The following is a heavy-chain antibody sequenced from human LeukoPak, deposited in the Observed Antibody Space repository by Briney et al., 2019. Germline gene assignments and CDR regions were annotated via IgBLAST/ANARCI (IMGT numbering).Heavy chain of an antibody. CDR2: INTDGSIT. V-gene: IGHV3-74*01. CDR1: GFTFSDYW. CDR3: AKVKERWRDSSGYNDF. J-gene: IGHJ4*02. Sequence: GGSLRLSCAASGFTFSDYWIHWVRQAPGKGLVWVSRINTDGSITNYADSVKGRFSISRDNAKNTLYLQMSSLRAEDTAVYYCAKVKERWRDSSGYNDFWGQGTLVTVSS. D-gene: IGHD3-22*01.